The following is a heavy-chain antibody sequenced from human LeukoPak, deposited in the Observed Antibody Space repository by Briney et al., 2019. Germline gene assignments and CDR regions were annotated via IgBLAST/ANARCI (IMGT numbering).Heavy chain of an antibody. CDR3: ARDKVGGSNDF. V-gene: IGHV3-7*01. J-gene: IGHJ4*02. D-gene: IGHD2-15*01. CDR2: IMEDGSVK. Sequence: GGSLRLSCEAYGFTFKSHWMGWVRQAPGKGLEWVANIMEDGSVKNYVDSVKGRFTISRDNLKNSLYLYMSSLKVDDTAVYYCARDKVGGSNDFWGQGTLATVSS. CDR1: GFTFKSHW.